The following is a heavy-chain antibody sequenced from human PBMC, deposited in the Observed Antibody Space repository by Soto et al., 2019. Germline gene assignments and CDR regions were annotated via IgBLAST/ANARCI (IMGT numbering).Heavy chain of an antibody. CDR3: ARSAPMEAGDKYYYDF. Sequence: QVQLVQSGAEVKKTGSSVKVSCKASGGNFNTFGFSWVRQAPGQGLEWMEGIIPFFGTAKYSQKFEDKITITADESTNTVYMDLRSLTFEDTAIYYYARSAPMEAGDKYYYDFWGQGALITVSS. CDR1: GGNFNTFG. CDR2: IIPFFGTA. J-gene: IGHJ4*02. D-gene: IGHD3-16*01. V-gene: IGHV1-69*01.